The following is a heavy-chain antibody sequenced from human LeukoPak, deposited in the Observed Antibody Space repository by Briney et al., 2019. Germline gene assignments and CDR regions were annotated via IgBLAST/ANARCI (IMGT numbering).Heavy chain of an antibody. CDR3: ARGSYGDYGFDY. CDR1: GGTFSSYA. D-gene: IGHD4-17*01. J-gene: IGHJ4*02. CDR2: IIPILGIA. V-gene: IGHV1-69*04. Sequence: SVKVSCKASGGTFSSYAISWVRQAPGQGLEWMGRIIPILGIANYAQKFQGRVMITADKSTSTAYMELSSLRSEDTAVYYCARGSYGDYGFDYWGQGTLVTVSS.